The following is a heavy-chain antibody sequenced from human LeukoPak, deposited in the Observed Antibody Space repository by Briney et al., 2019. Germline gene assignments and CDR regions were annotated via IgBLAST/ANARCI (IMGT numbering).Heavy chain of an antibody. CDR3: ARGPRRIAVAGTFDY. CDR2: INHSGST. V-gene: IGHV4-34*01. CDR1: GGSFSGYY. J-gene: IGHJ4*02. D-gene: IGHD6-19*01. Sequence: PSETLSLTCAVYGGSFSGYYWSWIRQPPGKGLEWIGEINHSGSTNYNPPLKSRVTISVDTSKNQFSLKLSSVTAADTAVYYCARGPRRIAVAGTFDYWGQGTLVTASS.